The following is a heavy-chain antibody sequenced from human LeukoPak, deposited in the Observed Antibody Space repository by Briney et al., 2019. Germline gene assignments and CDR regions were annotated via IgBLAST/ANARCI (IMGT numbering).Heavy chain of an antibody. CDR2: INHSGST. CDR3: ARADVRASGYYYGSGSYYFDY. J-gene: IGHJ4*02. CDR1: GGSFSGYY. Sequence: PSETLSLTCAVYGGSFSGYYWSWIRQPPGKGLEWIGEINHSGSTNYNPSLKSRVTISVDTSKNQFSLKLSSVTAADTAVYYCARADVRASGYYYGSGSYYFDYWGQGTLVTVSS. V-gene: IGHV4-34*01. D-gene: IGHD3-10*01.